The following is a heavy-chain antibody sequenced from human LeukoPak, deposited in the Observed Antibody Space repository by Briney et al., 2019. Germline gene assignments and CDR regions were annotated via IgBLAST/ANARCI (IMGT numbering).Heavy chain of an antibody. CDR1: GFIFTSDS. Sequence: PGGSLRLSCEASGFIFTSDSTHGVRQVPEEGLWWVSLISGDGSTTSNADSVKGRFTISRDNAKNTLYLQMNSLRAEDTAVYYCASLPSSGWGGSEYWGQGTLVTVSS. CDR2: ISGDGSTT. D-gene: IGHD6-19*01. V-gene: IGHV3-74*01. J-gene: IGHJ4*02. CDR3: ASLPSSGWGGSEY.